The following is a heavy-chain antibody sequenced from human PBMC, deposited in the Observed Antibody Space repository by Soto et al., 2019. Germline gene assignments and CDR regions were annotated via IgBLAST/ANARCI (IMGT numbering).Heavy chain of an antibody. Sequence: LETLSLTCSASGGSIRSSGCFWGWIRQPPGKGLEWIGEINHSGSTNYNPSLKSRVTISVDTSKNQFSLKLSSVTAADTAVYYCARAGGIAAAGTGFDYWGQGTLVTVSS. J-gene: IGHJ4*02. D-gene: IGHD6-13*01. CDR2: INHSGST. CDR3: ARAGGIAAAGTGFDY. V-gene: IGHV4-39*07. CDR1: GGSIRSSGCF.